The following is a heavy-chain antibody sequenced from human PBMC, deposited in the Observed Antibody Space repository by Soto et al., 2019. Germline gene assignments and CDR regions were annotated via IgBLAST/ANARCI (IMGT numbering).Heavy chain of an antibody. D-gene: IGHD4-4*01. J-gene: IGHJ6*02. CDR2: INHSGST. V-gene: IGHV4-34*10. CDR3: ARTPLNDYSNYGSTYYYGMDV. CDR1: GGSFSGYY. Sequence: SSETLSLTCAVYGGSFSGYYWSWIRQPPGKGLEWIGEINHSGSTNYNPSLKSRVTMTRDTSISTAYMELSRLRSDDTAVYYCARTPLNDYSNYGSTYYYGMDVWGQGTTVTVSS.